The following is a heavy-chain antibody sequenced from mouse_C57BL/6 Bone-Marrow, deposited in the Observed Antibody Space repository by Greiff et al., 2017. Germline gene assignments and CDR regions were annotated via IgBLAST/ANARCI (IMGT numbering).Heavy chain of an antibody. Sequence: VQLQQPGAELVMPGASVKLSCKASGYTFTSYWLHWVKQRPGQGLEWIGEIDPSDSYTKYNQKFKGKSTLTVDKSSSTAYMQLSSLTYEDSAVYYCARWALYGSLRAYWGQGTLVTVSA. V-gene: IGHV1-69*01. D-gene: IGHD1-1*01. CDR3: ARWALYGSLRAY. J-gene: IGHJ3*01. CDR1: GYTFTSYW. CDR2: IDPSDSYT.